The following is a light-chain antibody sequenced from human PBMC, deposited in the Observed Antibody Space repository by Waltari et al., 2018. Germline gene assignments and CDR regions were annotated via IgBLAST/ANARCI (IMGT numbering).Light chain of an antibody. CDR2: GAS. J-gene: IGKJ4*01. CDR1: QSVSSN. Sequence: EIVMTLSQATLSVSPGKRATLSCRASQSVSSNLAWYQQEPGQAPRLLIYGASTRATGIPARFSGSGSRTEFTLTISSLQSEDFAVYYCQQYNIWPLTFGGGTKVEIK. CDR3: QQYNIWPLT. V-gene: IGKV3-15*01.